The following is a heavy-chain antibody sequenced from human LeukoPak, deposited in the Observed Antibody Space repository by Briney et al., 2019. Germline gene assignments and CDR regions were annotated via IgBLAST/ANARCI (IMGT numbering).Heavy chain of an antibody. CDR2: IYYSGST. V-gene: IGHV4-59*12. CDR1: GGSISSYY. J-gene: IGHJ4*02. Sequence: SETLSLTCTVSGGSISSYYWSWIRQPPGKGLGWIGYIYYSGSTNYNPSLKSRVTISVDTSKNQFSLKLSSVTAADTAVYYCARDATMMGNYFNYWGQGTLVTVSS. D-gene: IGHD5-12*01. CDR3: ARDATMMGNYFNY.